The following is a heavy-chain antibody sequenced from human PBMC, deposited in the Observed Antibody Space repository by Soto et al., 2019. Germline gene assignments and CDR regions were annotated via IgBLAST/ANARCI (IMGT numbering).Heavy chain of an antibody. CDR3: APSRRGTDSDY. CDR2: IYWDDDR. J-gene: IGHJ4*02. Sequence: QITLKESGPTLVKPTQTLTLTCTFSGFSLSTSGVGVGWIRQPPGKALEWLALIYWDDDRRYSPSLKSRLTITKDTSKNQVVLTMTNMDPVDTAAYYCAPSRRGTDSDYWGQGTLVTVSS. V-gene: IGHV2-5*02. D-gene: IGHD3-16*01. CDR1: GFSLSTSGVG.